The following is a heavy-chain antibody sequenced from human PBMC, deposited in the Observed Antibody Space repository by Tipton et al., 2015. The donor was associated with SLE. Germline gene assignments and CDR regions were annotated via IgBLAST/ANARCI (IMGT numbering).Heavy chain of an antibody. V-gene: IGHV4-61*02. CDR1: GGSLSIGYYY. CDR3: ASSGYSTGPGAFDF. D-gene: IGHD6-19*01. J-gene: IGHJ3*01. Sequence: TLSLTCSVSGGSLSIGYYYWSWIRQPAGKGLEWIGRVYASGSTHYNPSPNSRVIIAVDTSKNQFSLKLTSVTAADTAVYYCASSGYSTGPGAFDFWGQGTLVTVSS. CDR2: VYASGST.